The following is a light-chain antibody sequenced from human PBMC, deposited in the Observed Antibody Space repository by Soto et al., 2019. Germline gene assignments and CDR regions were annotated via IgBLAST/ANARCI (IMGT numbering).Light chain of an antibody. CDR3: QQSYTTPLT. CDR2: AAS. V-gene: IGKV1-39*01. Sequence: DIQMTQSPSSLSASVGDRVTITCRASQSISSYLNWYQQKQGKAPNLLIYAASTLQSGVPSRFSGSGSGKDFTLTIRSLQPEDFATYYCQQSYTTPLTFGGGTKVEIK. CDR1: QSISSY. J-gene: IGKJ4*02.